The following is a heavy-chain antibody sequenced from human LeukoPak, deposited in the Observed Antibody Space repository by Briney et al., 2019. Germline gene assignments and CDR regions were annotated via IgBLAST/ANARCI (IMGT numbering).Heavy chain of an antibody. V-gene: IGHV5-51*01. CDR1: GYSFDYYW. CDR2: IYPDDSDS. D-gene: IGHD3-3*01. CDR3: ARVGSVTNFGVVSYYFDY. J-gene: IGHJ4*02. Sequence: GESLKISCKASGYSFDYYWIAWVRQMPGKGLEWMGIIYPDDSDSTYSPSFQGQVTISVDKSINTAYLQWSSLKASNTAIYYCARVGSVTNFGVVSYYFDYWGQGTLVTVSP.